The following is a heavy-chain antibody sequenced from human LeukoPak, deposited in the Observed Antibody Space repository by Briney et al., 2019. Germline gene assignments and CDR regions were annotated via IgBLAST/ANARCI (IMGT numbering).Heavy chain of an antibody. J-gene: IGHJ6*03. CDR3: ARGIRYYDILTGHVKGHDNSYYYYMDV. Sequence: GASVKVSCKASGGTFNSYAISWVRQAPGQGLEWMGGTIPMFETANYAQKFQGRVTITADEFTTTVYMELSSLRSEDTAVYYCARGIRYYDILTGHVKGHDNSYYYYMDVWGQGTAVTISS. V-gene: IGHV1-69*13. D-gene: IGHD3-9*01. CDR1: GGTFNSYA. CDR2: TIPMFETA.